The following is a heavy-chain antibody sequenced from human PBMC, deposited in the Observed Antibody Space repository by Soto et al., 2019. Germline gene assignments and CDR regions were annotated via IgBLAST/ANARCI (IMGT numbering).Heavy chain of an antibody. V-gene: IGHV3-23*01. D-gene: IGHD3-10*01. CDR2: TSSSGGST. Sequence: EVQLLESGGGLVQPGGSLRLSCAASGFTFSSYAMRWVRQAPGKGLEWVSTTSSSGGSTYYADSVKGRFNISRDNSKNTFYLQRNSLRAEDMAVYYCAKDGGYGWGGYYYDDWGQGTLVTVSS. CDR3: AKDGGYGWGGYYYDD. CDR1: GFTFSSYA. J-gene: IGHJ4*02.